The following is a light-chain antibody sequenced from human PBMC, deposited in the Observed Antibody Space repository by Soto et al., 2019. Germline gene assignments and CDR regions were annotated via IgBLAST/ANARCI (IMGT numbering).Light chain of an antibody. J-gene: IGLJ1*01. CDR2: EVS. CDR3: CSFTSSNTHV. CDR1: SRDFGNYQF. V-gene: IGLV2-23*02. Sequence: QSALTQPASVSGSPGQSITISCTGTSRDFGNYQFVSWYQQHPGKVPKLILFEVSKRPSGVSGRFSGSKSGNTASLTISGLQAEDEADYYCCSFTSSNTHVFGTGTKVTVL.